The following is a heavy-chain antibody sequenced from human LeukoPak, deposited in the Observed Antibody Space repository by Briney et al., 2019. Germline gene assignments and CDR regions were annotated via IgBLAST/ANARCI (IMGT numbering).Heavy chain of an antibody. J-gene: IGHJ4*02. Sequence: GGSLRLSCAASGFTFSSYAMHWVRQAPGKGLEYVSAISSNGGSTYYANSVKGRFTISRDNSKNTLYLQMNSLRAEDTAVYYCARDGERGELSLYMDHWGQGTLVTVSS. CDR1: GFTFSSYA. V-gene: IGHV3-64*01. CDR3: ARDGERGELSLYMDH. CDR2: ISSNGGST. D-gene: IGHD3-16*02.